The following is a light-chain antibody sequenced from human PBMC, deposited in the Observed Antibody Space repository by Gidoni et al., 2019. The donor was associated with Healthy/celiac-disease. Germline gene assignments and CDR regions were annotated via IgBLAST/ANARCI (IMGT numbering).Light chain of an antibody. V-gene: IGKV4-1*01. J-gene: IGKJ2*01. CDR1: QSVLYSSNNKNY. CDR3: QQYYTTPPT. CDR2: WAS. Sequence: DFVMTQSPDSLAVSLGERATINCKSSQSVLYSSNNKNYLAWYQQKPGQPPKLLIYWASTRESGVPDRFSGSGSGTDFTLTISSLQAEDVAVYYCQQYYTTPPTFXXXTELEIK.